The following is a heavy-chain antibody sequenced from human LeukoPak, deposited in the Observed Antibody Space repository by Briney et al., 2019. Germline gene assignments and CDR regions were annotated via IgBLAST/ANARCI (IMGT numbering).Heavy chain of an antibody. V-gene: IGHV1-46*02. D-gene: IGHD6-19*01. CDR1: RYSLNSHY. Sequence: ASVKVSCKAFRYSLNSHYMHSVRQAPGQGLEWMGKIKFSVGSIDYVQKFQGRVTMARETSTSTVYMELSSLRSEDTAVYYCASHSSGWQQTYFGYWGQGTLVTVSS. CDR3: ASHSSGWQQTYFGY. CDR2: IKFSVGSI. J-gene: IGHJ4*02.